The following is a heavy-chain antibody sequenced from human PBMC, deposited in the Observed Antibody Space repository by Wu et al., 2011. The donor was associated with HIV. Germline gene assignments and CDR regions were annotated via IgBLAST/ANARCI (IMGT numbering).Heavy chain of an antibody. V-gene: IGHV1-69*01. D-gene: IGHD2-2*01. J-gene: IGHJ6*03. Sequence: QVQLVQSGAEVKKPGASVKVSCQASGGTLRKYAFSWVRQAPGQGLEWLGGIVPVLGGSDYAQKFRGRFTITADESRTTVHMELRSLRSDDTAVYYCARRGSILPTTMARSYYYYMDVWGKGTTVIVSS. CDR3: ARRGSILPTTMARSYYYYMDV. CDR2: IVPVLGGS. CDR1: GGTLRKYA.